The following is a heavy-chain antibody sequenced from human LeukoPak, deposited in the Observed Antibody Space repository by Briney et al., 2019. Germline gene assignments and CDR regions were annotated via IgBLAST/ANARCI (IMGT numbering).Heavy chain of an antibody. CDR1: GFTFSSYA. D-gene: IGHD3-10*01. CDR3: ARDRVSGDNWFDP. J-gene: IGHJ5*02. CDR2: INWNGGST. Sequence: GGSLRLSCAASGFTFSSYAMSWVRQAPGKGLEWVSGINWNGGSTGYADSVKGRFTISRDNAKNSLYLQMNSLRAEDTALYHCARDRVSGDNWFDPWGQGTLVTVSS. V-gene: IGHV3-20*01.